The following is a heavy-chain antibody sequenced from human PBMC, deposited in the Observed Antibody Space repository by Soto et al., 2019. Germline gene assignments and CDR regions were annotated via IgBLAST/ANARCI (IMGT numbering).Heavy chain of an antibody. CDR1: GGSISSSSYY. Sequence: QLQLQESGPGLVKPSETLSLTCTVSGGSISSSSYYWVWIRQPPGKGLEWGGSIYNSGSTYYNPSLRSRINISVDTSKNQFSRKLGSVDAADSAVYYCARLRVGYWSINNYYVQTGFDYGDQGNLVTVSS. J-gene: IGHJ4*02. CDR2: IYNSGST. D-gene: IGHD2-2*01. CDR3: ARLRVGYWSINNYYVQTGFDY. V-gene: IGHV4-39*01.